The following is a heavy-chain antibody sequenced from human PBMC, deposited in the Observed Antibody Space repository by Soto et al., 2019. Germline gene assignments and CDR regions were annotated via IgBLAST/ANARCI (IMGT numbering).Heavy chain of an antibody. Sequence: QVQLVQSGAEVKKPGSSVKVSCKASGGTFSSYAISWVRQAPGQGLEWMGGIIPIFGTANYAQKFQGRVTITADESTSTAYMELSSLRSEDTAVYYCARDRDIVVVTAIPAPWAAFDIWGQGTMVTVSS. CDR2: IIPIFGTA. J-gene: IGHJ3*02. CDR3: ARDRDIVVVTAIPAPWAAFDI. CDR1: GGTFSSYA. D-gene: IGHD2-21*02. V-gene: IGHV1-69*01.